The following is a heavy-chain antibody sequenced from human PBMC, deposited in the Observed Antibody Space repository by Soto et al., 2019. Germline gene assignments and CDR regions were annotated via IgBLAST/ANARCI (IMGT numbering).Heavy chain of an antibody. Sequence: SVKVSCKASGGTFSSYAISWVRQALGQGLEWMGGIIPIFGTANYAQKFQGRVTITADESTSTAYMELSSLRSEDTAVYYCARKGRPYDSTGRLDYWGQGTLVTVSS. CDR2: IIPIFGTA. J-gene: IGHJ4*02. CDR1: GGTFSSYA. CDR3: ARKGRPYDSTGRLDY. V-gene: IGHV1-69*13. D-gene: IGHD3-22*01.